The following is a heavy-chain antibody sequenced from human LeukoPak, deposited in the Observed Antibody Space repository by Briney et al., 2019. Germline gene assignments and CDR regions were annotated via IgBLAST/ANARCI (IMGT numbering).Heavy chain of an antibody. CDR1: GFTFSHYG. CDR2: IWSDGNDK. J-gene: IGHJ1*01. V-gene: IGHV3-33*06. Sequence: GGSLRLSCAASGFTFSHYGMHWVRQTPGAGLEWVAVIWSDGNDKYYAKSVKGRFTISRDNSKNSLFLQMNSLRAEDTAVYYCAKDAQRGFDYSNSLQNWGQGILVTVSS. D-gene: IGHD4-11*01. CDR3: AKDAQRGFDYSNSLQN.